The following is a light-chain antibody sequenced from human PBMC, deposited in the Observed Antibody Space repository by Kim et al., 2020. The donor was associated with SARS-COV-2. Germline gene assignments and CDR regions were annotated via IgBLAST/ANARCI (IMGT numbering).Light chain of an antibody. J-gene: IGKJ4*01. Sequence: IQLTQSPSSLSASVGDRVSITCRASQGISSYLAWYQQKPGRAPKLLIYAASTLQSGVPSRFSGSGSGTDFTLTIGSLQPEDFATYYCQQLYRYPLTFGGGTKLEI. CDR2: AAS. CDR1: QGISSY. V-gene: IGKV1-9*01. CDR3: QQLYRYPLT.